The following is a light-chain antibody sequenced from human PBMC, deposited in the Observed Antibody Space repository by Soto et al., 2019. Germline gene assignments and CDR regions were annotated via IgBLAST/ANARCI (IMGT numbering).Light chain of an antibody. CDR1: ETISSSY. V-gene: IGKV3-20*01. CDR2: GSS. CDR3: QQYGSSPIT. J-gene: IGKJ5*01. Sequence: EIVLTQSPGTLSLSPGERATLSCRASETISSSYLAWYQQKPGQAPRLLIYGSSSRATGIPDRFSGSGSGTDFTLTISRLEPEDFAVYYCQQYGSSPITFGEGTRLEIK.